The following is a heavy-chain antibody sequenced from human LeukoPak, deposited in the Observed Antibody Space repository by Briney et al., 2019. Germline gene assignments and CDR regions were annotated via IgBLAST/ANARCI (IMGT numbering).Heavy chain of an antibody. J-gene: IGHJ4*02. V-gene: IGHV4-59*08. CDR3: ARHSSGYLSYFDY. CDR1: GGSISSYH. D-gene: IGHD3-22*01. Sequence: SETLFLTCTVSGGSISSYHWSCIRQPPGKGLEWIGYIYYSGSTNYNPSLKSRVTISLDTSKNQFSLKVSSVTAADTAVYYCARHSSGYLSYFDYWGQGTLVPVSS. CDR2: IYYSGST.